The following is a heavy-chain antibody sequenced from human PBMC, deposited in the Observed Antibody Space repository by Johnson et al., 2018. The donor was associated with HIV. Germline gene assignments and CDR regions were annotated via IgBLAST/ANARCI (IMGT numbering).Heavy chain of an antibody. Sequence: QVQLVESGGGVVQPGRSLRLSCAASGFTFSSYGMHWVRQAPGKGLEWVAVIWYDGTNEYSADSVKGRFTISRDNSKNSLYLQMNSLRVEDTAVYYCARMAAHVSDFWGQGTMVTVSS. V-gene: IGHV3-33*01. J-gene: IGHJ3*01. CDR3: ARMAAHVSDF. CDR1: GFTFSSYG. CDR2: IWYDGTNE. D-gene: IGHD5-24*01.